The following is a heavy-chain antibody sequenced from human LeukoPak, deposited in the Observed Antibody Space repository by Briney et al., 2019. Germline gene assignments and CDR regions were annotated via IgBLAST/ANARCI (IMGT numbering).Heavy chain of an antibody. CDR1: GGSISSYY. J-gene: IGHJ4*02. CDR2: IYYSGST. Sequence: PSETLSLTCTVSGGSISSYYWSWIRQPPGKGLEWIGYIYYSGSTNYNPSLKSRVAIPVATSKNQSSLKLSSVTAADTAVYYFARYGSYQFDYWGQGTLVTVSS. CDR3: ARYGSYQFDY. D-gene: IGHD1-26*01. V-gene: IGHV4-59*08.